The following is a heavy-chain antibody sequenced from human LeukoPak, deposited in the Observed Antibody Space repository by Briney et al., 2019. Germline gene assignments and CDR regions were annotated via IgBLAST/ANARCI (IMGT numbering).Heavy chain of an antibody. V-gene: IGHV3-53*05. CDR1: GFAVSNTL. D-gene: IGHD3-10*01. CDR2: INADGDT. J-gene: IGHJ5*02. Sequence: GGSLRLSCTVSGFAVSNTLMDWVRPGPGKGAEGVALINADGDTVYADSAKGRFTISRDNSRNRVYLQMNSLRPEDSAVYYCARDRAGRQSWVESDLWGQGTLVTVSA. CDR3: ARDRAGRQSWVESDL.